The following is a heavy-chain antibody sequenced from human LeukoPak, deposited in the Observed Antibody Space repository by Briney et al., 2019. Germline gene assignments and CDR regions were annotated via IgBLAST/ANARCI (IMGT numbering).Heavy chain of an antibody. CDR3: ARHATTIGGFDY. Sequence: SETLSLTCTVSGGSISSSSYYWGWIRQPPGKGLEWIGSIYYSGSTYYNPSLKSRVTISVDTSKNQFSLKLSSVTAADTAVYYCARHATTIGGFDYWGQETLVTVSS. D-gene: IGHD3-22*01. CDR1: GGSISSSSYY. J-gene: IGHJ4*02. V-gene: IGHV4-39*01. CDR2: IYYSGST.